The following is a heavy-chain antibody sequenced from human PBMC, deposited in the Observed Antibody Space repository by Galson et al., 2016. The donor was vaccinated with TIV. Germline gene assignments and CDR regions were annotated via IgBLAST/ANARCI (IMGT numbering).Heavy chain of an antibody. D-gene: IGHD3-22*01. V-gene: IGHV1-8*01. J-gene: IGHJ4*02. CDR2: MSPANGNT. CDR1: GYTFTSFD. Sequence: SVKVSCKASGYTFTSFDISWIRQAPGQGLEWMGWMSPANGNTGYAQKFRGRITMTRHPSTTTVYMELSGLTSEDTAVYYCAIGHYYDTSGYSFDFWGQGTLVTVSS. CDR3: AIGHYYDTSGYSFDF.